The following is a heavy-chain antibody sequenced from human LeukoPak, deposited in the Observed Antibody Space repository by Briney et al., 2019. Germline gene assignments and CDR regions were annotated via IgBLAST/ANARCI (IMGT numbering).Heavy chain of an antibody. Sequence: SETLSLTCTVSGGSISSYYWSWIRQPPGKGLEWIGYIYYSGSTNYNPSLKSRVTISVDTSKNQFSLKLSSVTAADTAVYYCARFGRFGEFDYWGQGTLVTVSS. CDR3: ARFGRFGEFDY. J-gene: IGHJ4*02. V-gene: IGHV4-59*01. D-gene: IGHD3-10*01. CDR1: GGSISSYY. CDR2: IYYSGST.